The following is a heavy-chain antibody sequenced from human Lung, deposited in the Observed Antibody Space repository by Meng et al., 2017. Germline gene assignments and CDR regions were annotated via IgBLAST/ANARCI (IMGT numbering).Heavy chain of an antibody. CDR2: IDTKSGDT. CDR3: VRDEDISAAGKLFGDY. J-gene: IGHJ4*02. V-gene: IGHV1-2*06. Sequence: ASSLVFSYPSGYNFPDYWLHWVRRAPGQGLEWMGRIDTKSGDTHYAQSSQGRVTMTGDTSISTAYMELSGLGSDETAMYYCVRDEDISAAGKLFGDYWGQGTLVTVSS. CDR1: GYNFPDYW. D-gene: IGHD6-13*01.